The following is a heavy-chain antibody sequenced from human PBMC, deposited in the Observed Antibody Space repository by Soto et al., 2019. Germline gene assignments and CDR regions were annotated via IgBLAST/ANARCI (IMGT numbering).Heavy chain of an antibody. CDR3: ARDIVVVPAAHSDY. CDR1: GFTFSRYA. V-gene: IGHV3-48*01. Sequence: EVQLVESGGGLVQPGGSVRLSCAASGFTFSRYAMNWVRQAPGKGLEWVSFITSSSSTIYYADSVRGRFTISRDNAKNSLYLQMNSLRAEDTAIYDCARDIVVVPAAHSDYWGQGTLVTVSS. D-gene: IGHD2-2*01. J-gene: IGHJ4*02. CDR2: ITSSSSTI.